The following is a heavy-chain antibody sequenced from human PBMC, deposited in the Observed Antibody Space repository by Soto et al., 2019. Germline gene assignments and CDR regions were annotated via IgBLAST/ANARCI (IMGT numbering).Heavy chain of an antibody. CDR2: INSSGGST. V-gene: IGHV3-23*01. D-gene: IGHD6-13*01. CDR3: ARVWDSSSWPYYYYYYGMDV. J-gene: IGHJ6*02. CDR1: GFTFSSYA. Sequence: PGGSLRLSCAASGFTFSSYAMSWVRQAPGKGLEWVSAINSSGGSTCYADSVKGRFTISRDNAKNTLYLQMNSLRAEDTAVYYCARVWDSSSWPYYYYYYGMDVWGQGTTVTVSS.